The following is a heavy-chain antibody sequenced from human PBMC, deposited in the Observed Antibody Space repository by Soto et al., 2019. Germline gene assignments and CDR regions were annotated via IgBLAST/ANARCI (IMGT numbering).Heavy chain of an antibody. V-gene: IGHV4-34*01. D-gene: IGHD3-9*01. CDR1: GGSFSGYY. Sequence: PSETLSLTCAVYGGSFSGYYWSWIRQPPGKGLERIGEINHSGSTNYNPSLKSRVTISVDTSKNQFSLKLSSVTAADTAVYYCARNDILTGYYYYYYGMDVWGQGTTGT. CDR3: ARNDILTGYYYYYYGMDV. J-gene: IGHJ6*02. CDR2: INHSGST.